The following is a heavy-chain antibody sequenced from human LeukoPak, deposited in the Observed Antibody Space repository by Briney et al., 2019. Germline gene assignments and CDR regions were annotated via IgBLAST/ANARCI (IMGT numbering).Heavy chain of an antibody. CDR1: GFPFNTYG. CDR2: IWYDGSEK. CDR3: SNDNAYGSNYYYYYMDV. J-gene: IGHJ6*03. V-gene: IGHV3-33*06. D-gene: IGHD2-15*01. Sequence: GSLSLSCAASGFPFNTYGMHWVREAPGRGLEWGAVIWYDGSEKYYADSVKGRFTISRDNSRSTLFLQMNSLRADDTAVYCFSNDNAYGSNYYYYYMDVWGKGTTVTVSS.